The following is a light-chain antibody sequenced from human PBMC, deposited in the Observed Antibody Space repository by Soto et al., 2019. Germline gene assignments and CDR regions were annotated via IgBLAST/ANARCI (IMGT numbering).Light chain of an antibody. CDR3: QQCCYWT. V-gene: IGKV3-11*01. Sequence: EIVLTQSPVTLSLSPGGRATLSCRASQSVSGYVAWYQQKPGQAPRLLIYDASNSATGITARFSGSGSGTDFTLTISSLEPEDFAVYYCQQCCYWTFGPATKVDIK. J-gene: IGKJ3*01. CDR2: DAS. CDR1: QSVSGY.